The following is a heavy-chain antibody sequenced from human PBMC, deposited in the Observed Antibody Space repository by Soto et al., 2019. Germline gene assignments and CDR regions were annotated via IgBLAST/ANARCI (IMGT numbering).Heavy chain of an antibody. J-gene: IGHJ4*02. D-gene: IGHD3-10*01. CDR3: AKALWVGELYPFDY. V-gene: IGHV3-23*01. CDR2: IGGSGSAT. Sequence: GESLKISCAASGFTFSSYAMNWVRQAPGRGLQWVSGIGGSGSATYYADSVKGRFTISRDNSKNTLYLQMNSLRAEDTAVYYCAKALWVGELYPFDYWGQGTLVTVSS. CDR1: GFTFSSYA.